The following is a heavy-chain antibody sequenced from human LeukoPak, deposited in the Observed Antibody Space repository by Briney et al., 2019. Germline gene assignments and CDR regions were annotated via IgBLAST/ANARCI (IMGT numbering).Heavy chain of an antibody. J-gene: IGHJ3*02. CDR1: GGSISSGGYY. Sequence: PSETLSLTCTVSGGSISSGGYYWSWIRQPPGKGLEWIGYIYHSGSTYYNPSLKSRVTISVDRSKNQFSLRLSSVIAADTAVYYCARGPNPALGAFDIWGQGTMVTVSS. CDR2: IYHSGST. CDR3: ARGPNPALGAFDI. D-gene: IGHD7-27*01. V-gene: IGHV4-30-2*01.